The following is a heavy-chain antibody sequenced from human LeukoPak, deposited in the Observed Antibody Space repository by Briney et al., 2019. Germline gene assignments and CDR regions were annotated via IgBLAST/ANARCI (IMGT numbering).Heavy chain of an antibody. V-gene: IGHV4-4*07. CDR1: GGSISSHY. J-gene: IGHJ4*02. D-gene: IGHD3-3*01. Sequence: SETLSLTCPVSGGSISSHYWSWIRQPAGKGLEWIGRIYISGSTQYNPSLTSRVTMSLDTSKNQFSLKLTSVTAADTAIYYCARDQALNWNYDVFDYWGQGTLVTVSS. CDR2: IYISGST. CDR3: ARDQALNWNYDVFDY.